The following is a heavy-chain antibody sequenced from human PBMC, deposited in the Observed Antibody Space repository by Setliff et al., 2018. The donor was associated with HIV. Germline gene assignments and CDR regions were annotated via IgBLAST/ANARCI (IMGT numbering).Heavy chain of an antibody. D-gene: IGHD6-19*01. CDR2: INTSGGSA. CDR3: VGTPGDSSGWYAVDY. CDR1: GYTFTSYP. V-gene: IGHV1-46*01. Sequence: ASVKVSCKASGYTFTSYPMHWVRQAPGQGLEWMGVINTSGGSAGYAEKFRGRVTMTRDTSTSTVYMYLRNLRSEDTAVYYCVGTPGDSSGWYAVDYWGHGTLVTVSS. J-gene: IGHJ4*01.